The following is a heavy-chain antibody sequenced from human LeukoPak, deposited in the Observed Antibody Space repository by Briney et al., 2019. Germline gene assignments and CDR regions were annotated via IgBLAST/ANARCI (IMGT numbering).Heavy chain of an antibody. D-gene: IGHD2-21*02. J-gene: IGHJ4*02. V-gene: IGHV3-23*01. Sequence: GGSLRLSCAASGFNFANHAMSWVRQTPGKGLEWVSAISGGGDITYYADSVTGRFTISRDNSKDTLFLQMHSLRPGDTAVYYCVREDTPATANYWGQGALVTISS. CDR3: VREDTPATANY. CDR2: ISGGGDIT. CDR1: GFNFANHA.